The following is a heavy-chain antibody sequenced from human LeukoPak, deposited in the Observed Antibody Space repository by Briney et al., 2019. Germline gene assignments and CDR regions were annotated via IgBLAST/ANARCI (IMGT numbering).Heavy chain of an antibody. V-gene: IGHV4-4*02. CDR2: IYHSGNI. Sequence: PSGTLSLTCVVSGGSISGLSWWCWVRQPPGKGLEWVGEIYHSGNIKSNPALTSLVTISRDESKHLFSLKVTSVTGAHRAVYYCAGGHRHFYSYYFLDVWGKGTTVTVSS. CDR3: AGGHRHFYSYYFLDV. J-gene: IGHJ6*03. CDR1: GGSISGLSW. D-gene: IGHD3-16*01.